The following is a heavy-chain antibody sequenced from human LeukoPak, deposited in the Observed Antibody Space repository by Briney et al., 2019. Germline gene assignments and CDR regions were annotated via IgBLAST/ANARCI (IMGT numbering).Heavy chain of an antibody. CDR3: ARGYYYDSSGPGVAFDI. V-gene: IGHV1-69*05. Sequence: GASVKVSCKASGGTFSSYAISWVRQAPGQGLEWMGRIIPIFGTANYAQKFQRRVTITTDESTSTAYMELSSLRSEDTAVYYCARGYYYDSSGPGVAFDIWGQGTMVTVSS. CDR1: GGTFSSYA. J-gene: IGHJ3*02. CDR2: IIPIFGTA. D-gene: IGHD3-22*01.